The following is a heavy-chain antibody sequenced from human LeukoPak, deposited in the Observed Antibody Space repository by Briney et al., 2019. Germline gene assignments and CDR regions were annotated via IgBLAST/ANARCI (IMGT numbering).Heavy chain of an antibody. CDR1: GFTFSSYA. D-gene: IGHD3-10*01. Sequence: GGSLRLSCAASGFTFSSYAVHWVRQAPGKGLEWEAVISYDGSNKYYADSVKGRFTISRDNSKNTLYLQMNSLRAEDTAVYYCARDVGTPYYYGSGSSNWFDPWGQGTLVTVSS. J-gene: IGHJ5*02. V-gene: IGHV3-30-3*01. CDR3: ARDVGTPYYYGSGSSNWFDP. CDR2: ISYDGSNK.